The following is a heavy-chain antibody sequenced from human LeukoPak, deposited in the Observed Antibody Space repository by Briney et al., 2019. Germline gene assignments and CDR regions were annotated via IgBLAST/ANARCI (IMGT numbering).Heavy chain of an antibody. D-gene: IGHD3-10*01. CDR1: GFTFSTYV. V-gene: IGHV3-33*01. CDR3: VAMIRGVGY. J-gene: IGHJ4*02. Sequence: GGSLRLSCAASGFTFSTYVMHWVRQAPGKGLDWVALIWDDGDNKYYADSVKGRFTISRDNSKNTLYLQMNSLRAEDTAVYYCVAMIRGVGYWGQGTLVTVSS. CDR2: IWDDGDNK.